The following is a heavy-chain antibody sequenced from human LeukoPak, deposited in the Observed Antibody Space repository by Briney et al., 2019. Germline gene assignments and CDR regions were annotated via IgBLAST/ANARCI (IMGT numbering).Heavy chain of an antibody. CDR2: INPSGGST. D-gene: IGHD6-6*01. V-gene: IGHV1-46*01. CDR3: AREDSSSWDAFDI. Sequence: GASVKVSCKASGYTFTSYYMHWVRQAPGQGLEWMGIINPSGGSTSYAQKFQGRVTMTRDTSTSTVYMELRSLRSDDTAVYYCAREDSSSWDAFDIWGQGTMVTVSS. CDR1: GYTFTSYY. J-gene: IGHJ3*02.